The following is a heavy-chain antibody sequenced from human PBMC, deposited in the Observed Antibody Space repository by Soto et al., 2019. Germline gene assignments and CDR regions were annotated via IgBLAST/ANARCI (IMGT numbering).Heavy chain of an antibody. V-gene: IGHV1-46*01. Sequence: ASVKVSCKASGYSFTTYGIFWVRQAPGQGLEWMGIISPDGGRTSYAQKFQGRVTMTRDTSTSTVYMELSSLRSEDTAVYYCATRDPGHYWGQGTLVTVSS. CDR2: ISPDGGRT. CDR3: ATRDPGHY. CDR1: GYSFTTYG. J-gene: IGHJ4*02.